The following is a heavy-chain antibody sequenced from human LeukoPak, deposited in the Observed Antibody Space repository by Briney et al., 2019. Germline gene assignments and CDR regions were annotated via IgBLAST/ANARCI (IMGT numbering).Heavy chain of an antibody. CDR2: IRYDGSNK. D-gene: IGHD3-10*01. Sequence: GGSLRLSCAASGFTFSSCGMHWVRQAPGKGLEWVAFIRYDGSNKYYADSVKGRFTISRDNSKNTLYLQMNSLRAEDTAVYYCAKSLGITMVRGVNFDYWGQGTLVTVSS. J-gene: IGHJ4*02. CDR3: AKSLGITMVRGVNFDY. V-gene: IGHV3-30*02. CDR1: GFTFSSCG.